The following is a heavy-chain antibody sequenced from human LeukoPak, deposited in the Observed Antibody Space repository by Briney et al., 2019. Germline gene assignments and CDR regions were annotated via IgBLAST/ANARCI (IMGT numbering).Heavy chain of an antibody. CDR1: GFTFSSCA. J-gene: IGHJ4*02. CDR2: ISYDGGNK. CDR3: ARSLFGFGESWDDY. V-gene: IGHV3-30*04. Sequence: GGSLRLSCAASGFTFSSCAMHWVRQAPGKGLEWVAVISYDGGNKYYADSVKGRFTISRDNSKNTLYLQMNSLRAEDTAVYYCARSLFGFGESWDDYWGQGTLVTVSS. D-gene: IGHD3-10*01.